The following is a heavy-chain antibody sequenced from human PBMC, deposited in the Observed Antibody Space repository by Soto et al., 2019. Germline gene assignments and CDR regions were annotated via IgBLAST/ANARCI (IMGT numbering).Heavy chain of an antibody. J-gene: IGHJ6*02. CDR1: GYSFTSYW. V-gene: IGHV5-51*01. D-gene: IGHD3-10*01. CDR2: IYPGDSDT. Sequence: GESLKISCKGSGYSFTSYWIGWVRHMPGKGLEWMGIIYPGDSDTRYSPSFQGQVTISADKSISTAYLQWSSLKASDTAMYYCARSKLYGSGSYYNVGYYYYGMDVWGQGTTVTVSS. CDR3: ARSKLYGSGSYYNVGYYYYGMDV.